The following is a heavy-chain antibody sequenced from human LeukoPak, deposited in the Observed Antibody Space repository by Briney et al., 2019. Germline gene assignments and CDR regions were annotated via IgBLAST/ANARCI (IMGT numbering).Heavy chain of an antibody. CDR3: ARESYYGSGSYWNWFDP. J-gene: IGHJ5*02. CDR1: GFTVGSNY. CDR2: IYRGDST. Sequence: GGSLRLSCAASGFTVGSNYMSWVRQAPGKGLEWVSTIYRGDSTYYTDSVKGRFTISRDNSKNTLYLQMNSLRAEDTAVYYCARESYYGSGSYWNWFDPWGQGTLVTVSS. V-gene: IGHV3-66*01. D-gene: IGHD3-10*01.